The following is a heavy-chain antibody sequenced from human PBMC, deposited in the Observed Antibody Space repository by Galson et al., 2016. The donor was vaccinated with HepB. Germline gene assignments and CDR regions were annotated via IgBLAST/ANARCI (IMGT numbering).Heavy chain of an antibody. CDR3: AKGRGYCSSNSCPLGY. CDR1: GFIFRSYV. Sequence: SLRLSCAASGFIFRSYVMSWVRQAPGKGLEWVSSISGSDGSTHYADSVKGRFTVSRDNSKNTLYLQTNSLRAEDTAVYYCAKGRGYCSSNSCPLGYWGQGTLVTVSS. CDR2: ISGSDGST. J-gene: IGHJ4*02. V-gene: IGHV3-23*01. D-gene: IGHD2-2*01.